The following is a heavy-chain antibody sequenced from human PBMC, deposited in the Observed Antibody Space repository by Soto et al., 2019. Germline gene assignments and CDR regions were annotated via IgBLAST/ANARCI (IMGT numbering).Heavy chain of an antibody. CDR1: AYTFTNYY. D-gene: IGHD3-10*01. V-gene: IGHV5-51*01. Sequence: GESLKISCNGAAYTFTNYYIGWVRHMPGKVLEWMGIIYPGDSETTYSPSFQGQVTFSVDKSLNIAYLQWSSLKASDTGIYYCSITRHYPGADFDSWGHGTLVTVSS. CDR2: IYPGDSET. CDR3: SITRHYPGADFDS. J-gene: IGHJ4*01.